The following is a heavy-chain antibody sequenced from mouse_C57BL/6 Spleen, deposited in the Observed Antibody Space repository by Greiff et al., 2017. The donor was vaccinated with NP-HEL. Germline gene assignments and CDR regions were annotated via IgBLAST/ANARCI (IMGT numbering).Heavy chain of an antibody. V-gene: IGHV1-5*01. J-gene: IGHJ4*01. D-gene: IGHD1-1*01. CDR2: IYPGNSDT. CDR1: GYTFTSYW. Sequence: EVQLQQSGTVLARPGASVKMSCKTSGYTFTSYWMHWVKQRPGQGLEWIGAIYPGNSDTSYNQKFKGKAKLTAVTSASTAYMELSSLTNEDSAVYYCTREEITTVVATAPYAMDYWGQGTSVTVSS. CDR3: TREEITTVVATAPYAMDY.